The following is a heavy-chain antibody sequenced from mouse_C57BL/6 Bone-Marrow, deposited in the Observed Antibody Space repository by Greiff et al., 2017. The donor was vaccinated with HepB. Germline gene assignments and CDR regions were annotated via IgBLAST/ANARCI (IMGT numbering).Heavy chain of an antibody. D-gene: IGHD2-1*01. CDR3: ARPSPGNYKYYAMDY. J-gene: IGHJ4*01. V-gene: IGHV5-15*01. Sequence: EVQVVESGGGLVQPGGSLKLSCAASGFTFSDYGMAWVRQAPRKGPEWVAFISNLAYSIYYADTVTGRFTISRENAKNTLYLEMSSLRSEDTAMYYCARPSPGNYKYYAMDYWGQGTSVTVSS. CDR1: GFTFSDYG. CDR2: ISNLAYSI.